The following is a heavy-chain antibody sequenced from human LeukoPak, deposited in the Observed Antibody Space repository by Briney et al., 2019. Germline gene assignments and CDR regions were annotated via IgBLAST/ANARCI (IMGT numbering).Heavy chain of an antibody. V-gene: IGHV4-39*07. CDR3: ASAITEGSRYYYYYYMDV. CDR2: LYYSGST. CDR1: GGSISSSSYY. Sequence: SETLSLTCTVSGGSISSSSYYWGWIRQPPGKGLEWIGSLYYSGSTYYNPSLKSRVTISVDTSKNQFSLKLSSVTAADTAVYYCASAITEGSRYYYYYYMDVWGKGTTVTVSS. J-gene: IGHJ6*03. D-gene: IGHD1-14*01.